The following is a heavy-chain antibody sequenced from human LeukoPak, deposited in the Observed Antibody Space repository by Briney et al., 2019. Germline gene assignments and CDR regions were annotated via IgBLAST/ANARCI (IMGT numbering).Heavy chain of an antibody. CDR3: ARVGSSGWFIDY. Sequence: GGSLRLSCAASGFTFDDYAMHWVRQAPGKGLEWVSGISWNSGSIGYADSVKGRFTISRDNAKNSLYLQMNSLRAEDTAVYYCARVGSSGWFIDYWGQGTLVTVSS. J-gene: IGHJ4*02. CDR2: ISWNSGSI. CDR1: GFTFDDYA. V-gene: IGHV3-9*01. D-gene: IGHD6-19*01.